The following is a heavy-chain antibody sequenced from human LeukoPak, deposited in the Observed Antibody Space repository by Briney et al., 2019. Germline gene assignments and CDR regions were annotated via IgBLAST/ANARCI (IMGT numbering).Heavy chain of an antibody. Sequence: ASVKVSCKTSGYTFIDYYIHWVRQAPGQGLEWMGWINPNSGVTSSAQKFRDRVTMTRDTSMNTVYMEVRWLTSDDTAIYYCARADRLDGAPYLIGPWGQGTLVTVPS. CDR3: ARADRLDGAPYLIGP. J-gene: IGHJ5*02. D-gene: IGHD2-21*01. CDR1: GYTFIDYY. V-gene: IGHV1-2*02. CDR2: INPNSGVT.